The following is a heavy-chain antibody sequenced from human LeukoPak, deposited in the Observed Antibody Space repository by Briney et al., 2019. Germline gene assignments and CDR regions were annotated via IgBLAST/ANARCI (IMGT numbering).Heavy chain of an antibody. CDR2: VYYRGST. J-gene: IGHJ3*02. V-gene: IGHV4-59*01. CDR3: ARAPGGYGSGSRGAFDT. D-gene: IGHD3-10*01. CDR1: GGSISSYY. Sequence: PSETLSLTCTVSGGSISSYYWSWIRQPPGKGLEWIGYVYYRGSTNYNPSLKSRVTISVDASKNQFSLKLSSVTAADTAVFFCARAPGGYGSGSRGAFDTWGQGTLVTVSS.